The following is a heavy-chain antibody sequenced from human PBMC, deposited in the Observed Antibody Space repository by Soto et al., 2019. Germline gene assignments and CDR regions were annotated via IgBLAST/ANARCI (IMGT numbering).Heavy chain of an antibody. CDR1: GFSLSTSGVG. V-gene: IGHV2-5*02. J-gene: IGHJ5*02. CDR2: IYWDDDK. D-gene: IGHD3-3*01. Sequence: QITLKESGPTLVKPTQTLTLTCTFSGFSLSTSGVGVGWIRQPPGKALEWLALIYWDDDKRYSPSLKSRLTIAKDTSKNQVVLTMTNMYPVDTATYYCEHRTYDFWSAHNWFDPWGQGTLVTVSS. CDR3: EHRTYDFWSAHNWFDP.